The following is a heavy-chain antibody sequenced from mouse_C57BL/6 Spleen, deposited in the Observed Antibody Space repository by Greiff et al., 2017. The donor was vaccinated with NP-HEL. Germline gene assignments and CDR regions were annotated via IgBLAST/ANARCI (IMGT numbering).Heavy chain of an antibody. CDR2: INPYNGGT. Sequence: EVQLQQSGPVLVKPGASVKMSCKASGYTFNDYYMNWVKQSHGKSLEWIGVINPYNGGTSYNPKFKGKATLTADKSSNTAYMELNSLTSSDAAVYFCARAIYYYAPDYWGQGTSLTVSS. D-gene: IGHD1-1*01. J-gene: IGHJ2*02. V-gene: IGHV1-19*01. CDR3: ARAIYYYAPDY. CDR1: GYTFNDYY.